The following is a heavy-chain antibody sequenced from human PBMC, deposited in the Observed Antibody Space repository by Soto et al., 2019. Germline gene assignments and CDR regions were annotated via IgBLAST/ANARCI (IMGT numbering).Heavy chain of an antibody. V-gene: IGHV3-23*01. CDR2: ISGLGGRT. D-gene: IGHD2-15*01. CDR3: AKAQDIVVVVAATIFDY. Sequence: PGGSLRLACVASGFTFNSYAMNWVRQAPGKGLEWVSGISGLGGRTYYADSVKGRFTISRDNSKNTLYLQMNSLRAEDTAVYYCAKAQDIVVVVAATIFDYWGQGTLVTVSS. CDR1: GFTFNSYA. J-gene: IGHJ4*02.